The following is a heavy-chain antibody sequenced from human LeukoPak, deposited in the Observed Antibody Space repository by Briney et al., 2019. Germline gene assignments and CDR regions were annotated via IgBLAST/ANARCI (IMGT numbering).Heavy chain of an antibody. CDR2: ISYDGSKK. CDR3: ARDSSSWYYFDY. D-gene: IGHD6-13*01. CDR1: GFTFSSYA. Sequence: GGSLRLSCAASGFTFSSYAMHWVRQAPGKGLEWVAVISYDGSKKYYADSVKGRFTISRDNSKNTLYLQMNSLRAEDTAVYYCARDSSSWYYFDYWGQGTLVTVSS. V-gene: IGHV3-30-3*01. J-gene: IGHJ4*02.